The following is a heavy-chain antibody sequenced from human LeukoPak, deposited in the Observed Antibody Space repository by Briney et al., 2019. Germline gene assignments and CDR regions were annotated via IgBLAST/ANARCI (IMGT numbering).Heavy chain of an antibody. J-gene: IGHJ4*02. CDR1: GFTFSSYA. CDR3: ARVGGATGEYYFDY. D-gene: IGHD1-26*01. Sequence: GRSLRLSCAASGFTFSSYAMRWVRQAPGKGLEWVAVISYDGSNKYYADSVKGRFTISRDNSKNTLYLQMNSLRAEDTAVYYCARVGGATGEYYFDYWGQGTLVTVSS. CDR2: ISYDGSNK. V-gene: IGHV3-30-3*01.